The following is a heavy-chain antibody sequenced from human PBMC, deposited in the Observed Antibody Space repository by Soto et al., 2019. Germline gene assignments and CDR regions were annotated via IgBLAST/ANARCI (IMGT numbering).Heavy chain of an antibody. CDR1: GFTFSSFG. V-gene: IGHV3-30*18. CDR3: AKDRAGYSRGMDV. CDR2: ISYDGSHK. Sequence: QLVESGGGVVQPGKSLRLSCAASGFTFSSFGMYWVRQAPGKGLEWVALISYDGSHKYYGDAVKGRFTISRDNSGNTLYFQTNSLRAEDTAVYYCAKDRAGYSRGMDVWGQGTTVTVS. J-gene: IGHJ6*02. D-gene: IGHD1-26*01.